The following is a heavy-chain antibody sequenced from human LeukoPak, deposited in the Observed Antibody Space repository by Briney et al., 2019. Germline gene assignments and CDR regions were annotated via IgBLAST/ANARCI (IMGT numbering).Heavy chain of an antibody. CDR1: GGSISSYY. V-gene: IGHV4-4*07. CDR2: IYTSGST. CDR3: AREDSGSYREFDY. Sequence: PSETLSLTCTVSGGSISSYYWSWIRQPAGKGLEWIGRIYTSGSTDYNASLKSRVSMSVDTSKNQFSLKLSSVTAADTAVFYCAREDSGSYREFDYWGQGTLVTVSS. J-gene: IGHJ4*02. D-gene: IGHD1-26*01.